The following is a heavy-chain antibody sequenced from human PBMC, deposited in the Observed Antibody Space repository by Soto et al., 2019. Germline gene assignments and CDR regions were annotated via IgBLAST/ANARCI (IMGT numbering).Heavy chain of an antibody. CDR1: GYSFTSYW. J-gene: IGHJ6*02. CDR2: IDPSDSYT. CDR3: ARLSARDYDFWSGYSTNYYYGMDV. Sequence: GESLKISCKGSGYSFTSYWISWVRQMPGKGLEWMGRIDPSDSYTNYSPSFQGHVTISADKSISTAYLQWSSLKASDTAMYYCARLSARDYDFWSGYSTNYYYGMDVWGQGITVTVSS. V-gene: IGHV5-10-1*01. D-gene: IGHD3-3*01.